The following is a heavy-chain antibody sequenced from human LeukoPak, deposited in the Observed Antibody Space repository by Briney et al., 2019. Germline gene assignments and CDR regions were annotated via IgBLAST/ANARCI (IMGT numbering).Heavy chain of an antibody. J-gene: IGHJ4*02. V-gene: IGHV5-51*01. CDR3: ARQSYSGYDYSAVDY. D-gene: IGHD5-12*01. CDR1: GYSFTSYW. Sequence: PGESLKISCKGSGYSFTSYWIGWVRQMPGKGLEWVGIIYPGDSDTRYSPSFQGQVTISADKSISTAYLQWSSLRASDTAMYYCARQSYSGYDYSAVDYWGQGTLVTVSS. CDR2: IYPGDSDT.